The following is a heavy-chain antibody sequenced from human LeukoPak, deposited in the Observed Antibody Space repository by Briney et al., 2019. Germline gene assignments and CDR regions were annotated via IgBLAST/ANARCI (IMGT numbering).Heavy chain of an antibody. CDR3: ARGVHGDYDYYYYGMDV. CDR2: INSDGSST. J-gene: IGHJ6*04. Sequence: SGGSLRLSCAASGFTFSSYWMHWVRQAPGKGLVWVSRINSDGSSTSYADSVKGRFTISRDNAKNTLYLQMNSLRAEDTAVYYCARGVHGDYDYYYYGMDVWGKGTTVTISS. V-gene: IGHV3-74*01. CDR1: GFTFSSYW. D-gene: IGHD4-17*01.